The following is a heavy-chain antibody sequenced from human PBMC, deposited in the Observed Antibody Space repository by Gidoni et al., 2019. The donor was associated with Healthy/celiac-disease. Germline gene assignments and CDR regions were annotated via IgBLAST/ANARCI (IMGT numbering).Heavy chain of an antibody. CDR1: GFPFDDYA. CDR2: ISWNIGSI. Sequence: EVQLVESGGGLVQPGRSLRLSCAASGFPFDDYAMHWVRPAPGKGRECVTGISWNIGSIGYADSVKGRFTISRDNAKNSLYLQMNSLRAEDTALYYCAKDMGLLGRAYFDLWGRGTLVTVSS. CDR3: AKDMGLLGRAYFDL. D-gene: IGHD2-15*01. J-gene: IGHJ2*01. V-gene: IGHV3-9*01.